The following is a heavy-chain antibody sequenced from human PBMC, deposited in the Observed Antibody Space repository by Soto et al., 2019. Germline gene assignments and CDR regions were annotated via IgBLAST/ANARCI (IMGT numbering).Heavy chain of an antibody. Sequence: SETLSLTCTVSGGSISSGSSYWGWIRQPPGKGLEWIGSIYYLGNTYYNPSLGGRVSISVDTSKNQFSLKLKSVTAADTAVYYCAKHDCSSTSCYLRFDYWGQGTLVTVSS. D-gene: IGHD2-2*01. V-gene: IGHV4-39*01. CDR3: AKHDCSSTSCYLRFDY. CDR1: GGSISSGSSY. J-gene: IGHJ4*02. CDR2: IYYLGNT.